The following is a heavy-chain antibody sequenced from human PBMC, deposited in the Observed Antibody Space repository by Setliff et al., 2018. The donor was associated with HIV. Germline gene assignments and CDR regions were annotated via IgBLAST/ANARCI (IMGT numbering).Heavy chain of an antibody. D-gene: IGHD2-2*01. CDR3: ARHAVRVTSPGWVDP. V-gene: IGHV4-38-2*01. CDR2: IYHSGGT. CDR1: GYSISSGYY. J-gene: IGHJ5*02. Sequence: TSETLSLTCAVSGYSISSGYYWGWIRQPPGRGLEWIGNIYHSGGTHYNPSLKSRVTISRDMSKNQFSLKLGSVTAADTAVYYCARHAVRVTSPGWVDPWGQGTLVTVSS.